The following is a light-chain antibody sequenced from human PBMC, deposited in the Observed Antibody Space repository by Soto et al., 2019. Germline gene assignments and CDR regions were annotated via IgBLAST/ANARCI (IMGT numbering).Light chain of an antibody. CDR2: DTS. CDR1: QTLSNSF. J-gene: IGKJ1*01. V-gene: IGKV3-20*01. CDR3: KVYGSSPWR. Sequence: VPMSLCTLSLYTCERANLPGRASQTLSNSFIAWYQQKPGQAPRLIIYDTSSRATGIPDRFSGSGSGKDFTLTICRLEPEDFTVYHCKVYGSSPWRFGEGAKVAIK.